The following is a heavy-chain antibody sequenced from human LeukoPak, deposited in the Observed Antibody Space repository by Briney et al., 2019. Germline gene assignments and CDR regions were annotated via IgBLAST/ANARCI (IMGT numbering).Heavy chain of an antibody. CDR1: GFTFSDYT. CDR2: ISGSGTYL. J-gene: IGHJ4*02. V-gene: IGHV3-21*01. Sequence: GGSLRLSCAASGFTFSDYTMNWVRQAPGKGLEWVSSISGSGTYLYYSDSMKGRFTISRDNAKNSLYLHMNSLRAEGTAMYYCARDLGSRPYDSSGFPPDYWGQGTLVTVSS. CDR3: ARDLGSRPYDSSGFPPDY. D-gene: IGHD3-22*01.